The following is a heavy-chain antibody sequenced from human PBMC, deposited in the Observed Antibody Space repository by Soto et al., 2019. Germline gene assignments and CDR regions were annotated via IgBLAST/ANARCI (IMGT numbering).Heavy chain of an antibody. CDR3: ARESYYDSSGYYSPLYYYYYGMDV. CDR1: GDSVSSNSAA. J-gene: IGHJ6*02. CDR2: TYYRSKWYN. Sequence: SPTLSLTCAISGDSVSSNSAAWNWIRQSPSRGLEWLGRTYYRSKWYNDYAVSVKSRITINPDTSKNQFSLQLNSVTPEDTAVYYCARESYYDSSGYYSPLYYYYYGMDVWGQGTTVTVSS. D-gene: IGHD3-22*01. V-gene: IGHV6-1*01.